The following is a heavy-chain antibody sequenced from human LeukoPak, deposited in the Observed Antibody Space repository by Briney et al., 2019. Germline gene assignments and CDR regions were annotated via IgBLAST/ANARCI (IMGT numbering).Heavy chain of an antibody. Sequence: GGSLRLSCAASGFTFSSYSMNWVRQAPGKGLEWVSGLSGSGVSTYYADSVKGRFTISRDNSKNTLYLQMNSLRAEDTAIYYCAKRYTRGDVGYYYYMDVWGKGTTVTVSS. CDR1: GFTFSSYS. D-gene: IGHD2-2*03. J-gene: IGHJ6*03. CDR2: LSGSGVST. CDR3: AKRYTRGDVGYYYYMDV. V-gene: IGHV3-23*01.